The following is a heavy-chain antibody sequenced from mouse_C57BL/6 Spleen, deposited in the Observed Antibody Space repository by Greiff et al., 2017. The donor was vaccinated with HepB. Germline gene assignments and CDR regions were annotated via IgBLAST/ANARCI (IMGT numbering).Heavy chain of an antibody. CDR2: IWRGGST. Sequence: QVQLQQSGPGLVQPSQSLSITCTVSGFSFTSYGVHWVRQSPGKGLEWLGVIWRGGSTDYNAAFMSRLSITKDNSKSQVFFKMNSLQADETAIYYCAKRAPWGYYFDYWGQGTTLTVSS. CDR1: GFSFTSYG. V-gene: IGHV2-5*01. CDR3: AKRAPWGYYFDY. J-gene: IGHJ2*01. D-gene: IGHD3-1*01.